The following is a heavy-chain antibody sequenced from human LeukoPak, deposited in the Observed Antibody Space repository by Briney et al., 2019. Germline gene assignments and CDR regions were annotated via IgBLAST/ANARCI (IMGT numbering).Heavy chain of an antibody. J-gene: IGHJ5*02. V-gene: IGHV4-61*01. Sequence: SETPSLTCTVSGGSISSSSHYWSWIRQPPGKGLEWIGYIYYSGSTNYNPSLKSRVTISVDTSKNQFSLKLSSVTAADTAVYYCARDNTGYCSSTSCYESWFDPWGQGTLVTVSS. D-gene: IGHD2-2*01. CDR3: ARDNTGYCSSTSCYESWFDP. CDR2: IYYSGST. CDR1: GGSISSSSHY.